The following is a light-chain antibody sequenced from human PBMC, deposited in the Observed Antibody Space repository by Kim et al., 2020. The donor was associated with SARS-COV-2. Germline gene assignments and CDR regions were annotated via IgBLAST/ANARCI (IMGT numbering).Light chain of an antibody. CDR2: GSS. CDR1: QSVANSH. J-gene: IGKJ1*01. CDR3: HQYGSSPRT. Sequence: EIVLAQSPGTRSLSPGDRATLSCRASQSVANSHLAWYQQRPGQAPRLLIYGSSTRATDIPDRFSGSGSGTDFTLTITRLEPEDFAMYYCHQYGSSPRTFGQGTKVDIK. V-gene: IGKV3-20*01.